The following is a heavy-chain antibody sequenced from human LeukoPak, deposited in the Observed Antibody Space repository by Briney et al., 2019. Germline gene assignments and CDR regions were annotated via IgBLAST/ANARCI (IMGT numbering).Heavy chain of an antibody. V-gene: IGHV3-23*01. D-gene: IGHD4-17*01. J-gene: IGHJ4*02. CDR3: AKDPGETYGDYVWSDY. CDR2: ISGSGGST. CDR1: GFTFSSYA. Sequence: GGSLRLSCAASGFTFSSYAMSWVRQAPGKGLEWVSAISGSGGSTYYADSVKGRFTISRDNSKNTLYLQMNSLRAEDTAVYYCAKDPGETYGDYVWSDYWGQGTLVTVSS.